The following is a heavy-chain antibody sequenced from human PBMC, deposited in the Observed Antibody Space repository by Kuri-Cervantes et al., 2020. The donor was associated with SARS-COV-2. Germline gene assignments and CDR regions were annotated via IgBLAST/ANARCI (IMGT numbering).Heavy chain of an antibody. Sequence: GESLKISCAASGFTFSSYWMSWVHQAPGKGLEWVANIKQDGSEKYYVDSVKGRFTISRDNAKNSMYLQMTSLRVEDTAVYYCAREGYNYGRPTDHWGQGTLVTVSS. CDR2: IKQDGSEK. J-gene: IGHJ4*02. CDR1: GFTFSSYW. CDR3: AREGYNYGRPTDH. D-gene: IGHD5-18*01. V-gene: IGHV3-7*03.